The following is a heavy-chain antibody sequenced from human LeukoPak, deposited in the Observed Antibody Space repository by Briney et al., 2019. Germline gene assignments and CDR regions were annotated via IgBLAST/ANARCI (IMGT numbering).Heavy chain of an antibody. CDR2: INPNSGGT. J-gene: IGHJ6*02. Sequence: ASVKVSCKASGYTFTDYYMHWVRQAPGQGLEWMGWINPNSGGTNYAQKFQGRATMTTDTPISTAYMEVSRLRSDDTAVYYCARVRIGQQLDKYYYYAMDVWGQGTTVTVSS. CDR1: GYTFTDYY. CDR3: ARVRIGQQLDKYYYYAMDV. V-gene: IGHV1-2*02. D-gene: IGHD6-13*01.